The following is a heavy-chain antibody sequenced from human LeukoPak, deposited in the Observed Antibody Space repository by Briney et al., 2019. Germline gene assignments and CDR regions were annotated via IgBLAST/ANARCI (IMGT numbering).Heavy chain of an antibody. CDR3: ARDLYQGDYVSDAFDI. CDR2: ISTYNGNT. V-gene: IGHV1-18*01. D-gene: IGHD4-17*01. CDR1: GYTFTSYG. J-gene: IGHJ3*02. Sequence: ASVKVSCKASGYTFTSYGISWVRQAPGQGLEWIGWISTYNGNTNYAQKFQGRVTMTTDTSTSTAYMELRSLRSDDTAVYYCARDLYQGDYVSDAFDIWGQGTMVTVSS.